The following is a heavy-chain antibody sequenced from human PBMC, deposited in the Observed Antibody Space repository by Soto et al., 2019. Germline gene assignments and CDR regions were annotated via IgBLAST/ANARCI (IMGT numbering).Heavy chain of an antibody. J-gene: IGHJ4*02. V-gene: IGHV3-30-3*01. D-gene: IGHD4-17*01. CDR3: ASPDPTTAGDY. Sequence: PGGSLRLSCAASGFTFSSYAMHWVRQAPGKGLEWVAVISYDGSNKYYADSVKGRFTISRDNSKNTLYLQMNSLRAEDTAVYYCASPDPTTAGDYWGQGTLVTVSS. CDR1: GFTFSSYA. CDR2: ISYDGSNK.